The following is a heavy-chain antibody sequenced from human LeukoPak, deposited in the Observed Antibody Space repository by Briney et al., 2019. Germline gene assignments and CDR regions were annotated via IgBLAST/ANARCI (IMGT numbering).Heavy chain of an antibody. D-gene: IGHD3-22*01. CDR3: ARGVYYYDSSGPAAFDI. V-gene: IGHV3-11*04. J-gene: IGHJ3*02. CDR2: ISSSGSTI. CDR1: GFTFSDYY. Sequence: GGSLRLSCAASGFTFSDYYMSWIRQAPGKGLDWVSYISSSGSTIYYADSVKGRFTISRDNAKNSLYLQMNSLRAEDTAVYYCARGVYYYDSSGPAAFDIWGQGTMVTVSS.